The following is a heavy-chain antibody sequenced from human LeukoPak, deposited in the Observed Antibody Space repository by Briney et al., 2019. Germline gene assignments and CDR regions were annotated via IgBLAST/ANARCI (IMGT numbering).Heavy chain of an antibody. Sequence: GGSLRLSCAASGFTFSSYEMNWVRQAPGKGLEWVSYISSSGSTIYYADSVKGRFTISRDNAKNSLYLQMNSLRAEDTAVYYCASYYYGSGSPNFDYWGQGTLVTVSS. CDR2: ISSSGSTI. CDR1: GFTFSSYE. CDR3: ASYYYGSGSPNFDY. V-gene: IGHV3-48*03. J-gene: IGHJ4*02. D-gene: IGHD3-10*01.